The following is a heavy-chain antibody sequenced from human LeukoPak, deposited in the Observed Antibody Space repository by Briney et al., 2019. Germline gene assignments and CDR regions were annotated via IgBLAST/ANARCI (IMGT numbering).Heavy chain of an antibody. Sequence: SGGSLRLSCAASAFTFRSYAVSWVRQAGGKGLEWVSAISGSGGSTYYADSVKGRFTISRDNSKNTLYLQMSSLRAEDTAVYYCAKPKDNSLYCFDYWGQGTLVTVSS. V-gene: IGHV3-23*01. CDR2: ISGSGGST. J-gene: IGHJ4*02. CDR1: AFTFRSYA. CDR3: AKPKDNSLYCFDY. D-gene: IGHD1-20*01.